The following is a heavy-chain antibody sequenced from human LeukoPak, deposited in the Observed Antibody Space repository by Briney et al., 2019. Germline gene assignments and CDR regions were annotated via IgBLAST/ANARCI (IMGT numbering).Heavy chain of an antibody. D-gene: IGHD6-25*01. J-gene: IGHJ4*02. Sequence: GGSLRLSCAVSGFTFSDYYMSWIRQAPGKGLEWVSYISSSSYTNYADSVKGRFTISRDNAKNSLYLQMNSLRAEDTAVYYCARLDSGRDYFDYWGQGTLVTVSS. CDR2: ISSSSYT. CDR1: GFTFSDYY. CDR3: ARLDSGRDYFDY. V-gene: IGHV3-11*06.